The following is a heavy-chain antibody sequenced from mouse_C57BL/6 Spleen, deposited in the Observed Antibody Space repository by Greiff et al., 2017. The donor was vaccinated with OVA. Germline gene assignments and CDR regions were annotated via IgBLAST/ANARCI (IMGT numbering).Heavy chain of an antibody. V-gene: IGHV14-4*01. CDR3: TTLGRGY. CDR1: GFNIKDDY. D-gene: IGHD4-1*01. CDR2: IDPENGDT. J-gene: IGHJ2*01. Sequence: VQLQQSGAELVRPGASVKLSCTASGFNIKDDYMHWVKQRPEQGLEWIGWIDPENGDTEYASKFQGKATITADTSSNTAYRQLSSLTSEDTAVYYCTTLGRGYWGQGTTLTVSS.